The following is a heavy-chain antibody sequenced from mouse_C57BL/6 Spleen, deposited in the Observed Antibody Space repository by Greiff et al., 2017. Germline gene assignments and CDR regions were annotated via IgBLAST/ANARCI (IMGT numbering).Heavy chain of an antibody. CDR2: IRRKSSNYAT. J-gene: IGHJ2*01. CDR1: GFTFNTYA. V-gene: IGHV10-3*01. CDR3: VREGLDY. Sequence: EAGGGLVQPKGSLKLSCAASGFTFNTYAMHWVRQAPGKGLEWVARIRRKSSNYATYYADSVKDRFTISRDDSQSMLYLQMNNLKTEDTAMYYCVREGLDYWGQGTTLTVSS.